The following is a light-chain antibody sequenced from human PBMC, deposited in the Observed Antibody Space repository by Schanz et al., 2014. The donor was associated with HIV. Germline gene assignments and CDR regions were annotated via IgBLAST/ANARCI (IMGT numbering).Light chain of an antibody. CDR2: NTD. Sequence: QAVVTQEPSFSVSPGGTVTLTCGLSSGSVPTTFPPPRYRQAPGQPPRPLIYNTDTRSSGVPDRFSGSILGNKAALTITGAQADDESEYYCVLYMGGDVYWVFGGGTKLTVL. CDR1: SGSVPTTFP. J-gene: IGLJ3*02. CDR3: VLYMGGDVYWV. V-gene: IGLV8-61*01.